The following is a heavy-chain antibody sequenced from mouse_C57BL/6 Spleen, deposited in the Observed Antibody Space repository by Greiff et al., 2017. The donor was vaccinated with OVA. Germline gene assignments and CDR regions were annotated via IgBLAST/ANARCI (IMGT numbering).Heavy chain of an antibody. D-gene: IGHD2-2*01. J-gene: IGHJ2*01. CDR2: INYDGSST. V-gene: IGHV5-16*01. CDR3: ARVYGYVLDY. Sequence: EVKLMESEGGLVQPGSSMKLSCTASGFTFSDYYMAWVRQVPEKGLEWVANINYDGSSTYYLDSLKSRFIISRDNAKNILYLQMSSLKSEDTATYYCARVYGYVLDYWGQGTTLTVSS. CDR1: GFTFSDYY.